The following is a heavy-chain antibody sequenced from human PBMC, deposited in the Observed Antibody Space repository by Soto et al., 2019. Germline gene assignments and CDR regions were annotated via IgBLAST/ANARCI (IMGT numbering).Heavy chain of an antibody. D-gene: IGHD2-2*01. Sequence: QVQLQQWGAGLLKPSETLSLTCAVYGGSFSGYYWSWIRQPPGKGLEWIGEINHSGSTNYNPSLKSRVTISVDTSKNQFSLKLSSVTAADTAVYYCARDIVVVPAARGYYYYGMDVWGQGTTVTVSS. V-gene: IGHV4-34*01. CDR1: GGSFSGYY. CDR3: ARDIVVVPAARGYYYYGMDV. CDR2: INHSGST. J-gene: IGHJ6*02.